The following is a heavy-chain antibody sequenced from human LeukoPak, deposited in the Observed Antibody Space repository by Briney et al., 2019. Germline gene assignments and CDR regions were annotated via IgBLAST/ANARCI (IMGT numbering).Heavy chain of an antibody. CDR2: IDPSDSYT. J-gene: IGHJ3*02. V-gene: IGHV5-10-1*01. CDR3: ARHSLTLALADRGWAFDI. D-gene: IGHD6-19*01. Sequence: PGESLKISCKGSGYSFTAYWISWVRQMPGKGLEWMGRIDPSDSYTNYSPSFQGHVTISADKSISTAYLQWNSLRASDTAMYYCARHSLTLALADRGWAFDIWGQGTMVTVSS. CDR1: GYSFTAYW.